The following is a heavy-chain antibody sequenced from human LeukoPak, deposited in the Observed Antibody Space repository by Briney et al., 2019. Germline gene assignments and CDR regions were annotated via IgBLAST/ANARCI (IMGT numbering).Heavy chain of an antibody. J-gene: IGHJ4*02. D-gene: IGHD3-22*01. CDR3: ARAADYYDSSGYYPLDY. Sequence: SETLSLTCAVYGGSFSGYYWSWIRQPPGKGLEWIGEINHSGSTNYNPSLKSRVTISVDTSKNQFSLKLSSVTAADTAVYYCARAADYYDSSGYYPLDYWGQGTLVTVS. V-gene: IGHV4-34*01. CDR2: INHSGST. CDR1: GGSFSGYY.